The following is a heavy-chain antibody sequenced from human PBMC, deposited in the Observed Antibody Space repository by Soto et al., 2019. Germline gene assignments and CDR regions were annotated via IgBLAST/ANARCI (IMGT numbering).Heavy chain of an antibody. CDR1: GYTFTVYA. D-gene: IGHD6-19*01. CDR3: ARAVAVPADFDY. V-gene: IGHV1-3*05. Sequence: QVQLVQSGAEEKKPGASVKVYCKASGYTFTVYAIHWVRQAPGQRLEWMGWINAGNGHTKYSQKFQGRVTITRDTSASTAYMELSSLRSEDTALYYCARAVAVPADFDYWGQGTLVTVSS. J-gene: IGHJ4*02. CDR2: INAGNGHT.